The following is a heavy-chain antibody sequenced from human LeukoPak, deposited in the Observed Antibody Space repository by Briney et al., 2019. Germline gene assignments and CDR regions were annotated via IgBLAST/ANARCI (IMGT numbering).Heavy chain of an antibody. D-gene: IGHD3-10*01. Sequence: SETLSLTCAVYGGSFSGYYWTWIRQPPGKGLEWIGEINHSGNTNYNPSLKSRVTISVDTSKNQVSLKLSSVTAADTAVYYCARGGEGHYYGSASQGYWGQGTLVTVSS. CDR1: GGSFSGYY. CDR2: INHSGNT. CDR3: ARGGEGHYYGSASQGY. V-gene: IGHV4-34*01. J-gene: IGHJ4*02.